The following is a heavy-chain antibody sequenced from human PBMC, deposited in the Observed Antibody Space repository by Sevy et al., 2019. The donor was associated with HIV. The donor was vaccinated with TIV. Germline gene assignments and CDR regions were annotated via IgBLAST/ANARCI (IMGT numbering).Heavy chain of an antibody. CDR2: ISGSSNYI. CDR3: ARGPSDRSYDYFDY. J-gene: IGHJ4*02. D-gene: IGHD1-26*01. Sequence: GGYLRLSCAASAFTFSSYNMNCVRQAPGKGLEWVSCISGSSNYIYYAESLKGRFIISRDNAKNTLYLQMNSLRVDDTAVYYCARGPSDRSYDYFDYWGQGTTVTVSS. CDR1: AFTFSSYN. V-gene: IGHV3-21*06.